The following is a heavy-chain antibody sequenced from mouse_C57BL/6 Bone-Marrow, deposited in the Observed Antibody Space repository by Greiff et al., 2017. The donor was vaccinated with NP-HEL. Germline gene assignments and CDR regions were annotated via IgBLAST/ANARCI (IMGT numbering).Heavy chain of an antibody. Sequence: QVQLQQPGAELVKPGASVKLSCKASGYTFTSYWMHWVKQRPGQGLEWIGMIHPNSGSTNYNEKFKSKATLTVDKSSSTAYMQLSSLTSEDSAVYYCARRGFYYYGRHWYFDVWGTGTTVTVSS. CDR3: ARRGFYYYGRHWYFDV. V-gene: IGHV1-64*01. CDR2: IHPNSGST. CDR1: GYTFTSYW. D-gene: IGHD1-1*01. J-gene: IGHJ1*03.